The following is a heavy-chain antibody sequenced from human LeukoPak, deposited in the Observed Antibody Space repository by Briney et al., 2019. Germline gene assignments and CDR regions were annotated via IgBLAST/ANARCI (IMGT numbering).Heavy chain of an antibody. V-gene: IGHV1-69*05. CDR3: AAAPRYYDSIH. Sequence: SVKVSCKASGGTFSSYAISWVRQAPGQGLEWMGRIIPIFGTANYAQKFQERVTITRDMSTSTAYMELSSLRSEDTAVYYCAAAPRYYDSIHWGQGTLVTVSS. J-gene: IGHJ4*02. CDR2: IIPIFGTA. D-gene: IGHD3-22*01. CDR1: GGTFSSYA.